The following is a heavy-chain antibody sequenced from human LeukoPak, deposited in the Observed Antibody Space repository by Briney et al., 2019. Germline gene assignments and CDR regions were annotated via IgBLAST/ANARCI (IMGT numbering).Heavy chain of an antibody. CDR2: ISSSSSTI. CDR1: GFTFSSYA. D-gene: IGHD3-22*01. CDR3: ARDHKDDYDSLEFDY. V-gene: IGHV3-48*01. Sequence: YPGRSLRLSCAASGFTFSSYAMNWVRQAPGKGLEWVSYISSSSSTIYYADSVKGRFTISRDNAKNSLYLQMNSLRAEDTAVYYCARDHKDDYDSLEFDYWGQGTLVTVSS. J-gene: IGHJ4*02.